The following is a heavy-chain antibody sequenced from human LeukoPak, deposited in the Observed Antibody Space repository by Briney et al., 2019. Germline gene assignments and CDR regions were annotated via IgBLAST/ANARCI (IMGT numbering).Heavy chain of an antibody. CDR2: LSYDGSNK. Sequence: PGGSLRLSCAASGFSFSSYAIHWVRQAPGKGLEWVAVLSYDGSNKYDADSVKGRFTISRDNSKNTLYLQMNSLRAEDTAVYYCARADYGDYGYYYGMDVWGQGTTVTVSS. CDR1: GFSFSSYA. J-gene: IGHJ6*02. V-gene: IGHV3-30*14. CDR3: ARADYGDYGYYYGMDV. D-gene: IGHD4-17*01.